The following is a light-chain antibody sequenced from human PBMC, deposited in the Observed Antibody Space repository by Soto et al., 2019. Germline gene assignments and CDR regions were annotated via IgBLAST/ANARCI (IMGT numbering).Light chain of an antibody. CDR1: QSISNH. J-gene: IGKJ1*01. Sequence: DLQMTQSPSSLAASVEDRVIITCRASQSISNHLNWYQQKPGKAPKLLIFAASSLQSGVPSRFSGSRSGPDFTLTISSLQPEDFATYYCQQSYSIPPTFGQGTKVEIK. CDR2: AAS. CDR3: QQSYSIPPT. V-gene: IGKV1-39*01.